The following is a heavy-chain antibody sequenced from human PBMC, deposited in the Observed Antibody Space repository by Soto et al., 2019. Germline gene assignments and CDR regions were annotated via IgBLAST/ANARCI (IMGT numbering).Heavy chain of an antibody. CDR2: ISSDGGVK. V-gene: IGHV3-30-3*01. CDR3: AREGLVGTPRYFDS. CDR1: GFSFSNYA. D-gene: IGHD2-21*02. Sequence: PGGSLRLSCAASGFSFSNYAMHWVRQAPGEGLEWVTVISSDGGVKFYTDSVKGRFTISRDNVNNLLFLQMYSLTAEDTAVYFCAREGLVGTPRYFDSWGRGILVTVSS. J-gene: IGHJ4*02.